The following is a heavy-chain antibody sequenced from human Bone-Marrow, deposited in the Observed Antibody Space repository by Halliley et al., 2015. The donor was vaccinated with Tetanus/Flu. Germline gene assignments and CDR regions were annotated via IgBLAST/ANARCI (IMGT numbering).Heavy chain of an antibody. J-gene: IGHJ4*02. V-gene: IGHV4-39*01. Sequence: TLSLTCTVSGHSISSGSFYWGWIRQPPGKGLEWIGIISFSGNTYYNSSLKSRATISVDTSKNQISLSLISVTAADTAVYFCSRNDLFSVAPDYWDQGTLVSVAS. CDR1: GHSISSGSFY. CDR3: SRNDLFSVAPDY. CDR2: ISFSGNT. D-gene: IGHD6-19*01.